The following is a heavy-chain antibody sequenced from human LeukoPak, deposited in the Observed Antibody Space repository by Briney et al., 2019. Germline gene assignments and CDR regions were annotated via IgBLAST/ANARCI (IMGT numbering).Heavy chain of an antibody. CDR2: IYTSGST. V-gene: IGHV4-4*07. D-gene: IGHD6-13*01. J-gene: IGHJ6*02. CDR3: ARGTYSSSWYSDGMDV. Sequence: IYTSGSTNYNPSLKSRVTMSVDTSKNQFSLKLSSVTAADTAVYYCARGTYSSSWYSDGMDVWGQGTTVTVSS.